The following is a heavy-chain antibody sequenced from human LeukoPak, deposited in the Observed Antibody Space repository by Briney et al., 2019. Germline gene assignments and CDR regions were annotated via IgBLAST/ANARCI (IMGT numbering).Heavy chain of an antibody. CDR2: IYHSGST. D-gene: IGHD3-22*01. V-gene: IGHV4-38-2*02. J-gene: IGHJ4*02. Sequence: SETLSLTCTVSGYSISSGYYWGWIRQPPGKGLEWIGSIYHSGSTYYNPSLKSRVTISVDTSKNQFSLKLSSVTAADTAVYYCARGPAYYAPYYFDYWGQGTLVTVSS. CDR1: GYSISSGYY. CDR3: ARGPAYYAPYYFDY.